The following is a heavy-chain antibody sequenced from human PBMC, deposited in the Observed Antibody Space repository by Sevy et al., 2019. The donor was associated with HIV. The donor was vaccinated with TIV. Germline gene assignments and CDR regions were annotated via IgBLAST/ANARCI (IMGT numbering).Heavy chain of an antibody. CDR3: ARQGGIVVRAFDY. D-gene: IGHD2-21*01. Sequence: SETLSLTCTISGGSISSSSYDWGWIRQPPGKGLEWIGSMFYSGSTYYNPSLKSRVIISVDMSKNHFSVKLSSVTAADTAVYYCARQGGIVVRAFDYWGQGTLVTVSS. CDR1: GGSISSSSYD. J-gene: IGHJ4*02. V-gene: IGHV4-39*01. CDR2: MFYSGST.